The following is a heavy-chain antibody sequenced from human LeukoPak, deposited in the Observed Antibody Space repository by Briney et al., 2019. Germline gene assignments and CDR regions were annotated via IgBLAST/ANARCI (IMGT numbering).Heavy chain of an antibody. V-gene: IGHV3-7*01. J-gene: IGHJ4*02. CDR2: MNLDGSEK. CDR1: GFTFTSHW. D-gene: IGHD2-8*01. Sequence: GGSLRLSCAASGFTFTSHWMSWVRQAPGKGLEWVARMNLDGSEKYYVDSVKGRFTISRDKAKTSLYLEMNSLRAEDTAVYYCARDATYCTNGVCYTRFDYWGQGTLVTVSS. CDR3: ARDATYCTNGVCYTRFDY.